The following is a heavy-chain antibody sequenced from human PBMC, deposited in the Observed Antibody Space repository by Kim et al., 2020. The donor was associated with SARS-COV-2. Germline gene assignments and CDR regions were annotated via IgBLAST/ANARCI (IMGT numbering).Heavy chain of an antibody. CDR2: INYSGST. CDR3: ARRAEGYFGSGSQSYLYFDL. CDR1: GGSFSDYH. V-gene: IGHV4-34*01. J-gene: IGHJ2*01. Sequence: SETLSLTCAVYGGSFSDYHWTWIHQPPGKGLEWIGEINYSGSTNYNPSLKSRVTISVDTSKNQFSLRLSSVTAADTAVFYCARRAEGYFGSGSQSYLYFDLWGRGTPVTVSS. D-gene: IGHD3-10*01.